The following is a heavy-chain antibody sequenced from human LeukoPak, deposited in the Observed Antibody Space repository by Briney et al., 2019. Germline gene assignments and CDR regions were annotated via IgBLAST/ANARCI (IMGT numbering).Heavy chain of an antibody. CDR3: AKEGIAVAGIDY. CDR1: GFTFSSYG. CDR2: ISYDGSNK. D-gene: IGHD6-19*01. V-gene: IGHV3-30*18. Sequence: GRSLRLSCAASGFTFSSYGMHWVRQAPGKGLEWVAVISYDGSNKYYADSVKGRFTISRDNSKNTLYLQMNSLRAEDTALYYCAKEGIAVAGIDYWGQGTLVTVSS. J-gene: IGHJ4*02.